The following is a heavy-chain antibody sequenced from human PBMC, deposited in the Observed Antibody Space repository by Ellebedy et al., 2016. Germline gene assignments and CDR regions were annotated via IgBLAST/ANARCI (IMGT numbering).Heavy chain of an antibody. CDR1: GFSVHSYA. D-gene: IGHD3-9*01. Sequence: GGSLRLSCAASGFSVHSYAMSWVRQAPGKGLEWVSSIGNTGSHIYYADSVRGRFTISRDSAKNSLFLQMDSLRADDTAVYYCTRDPRPYLRYGHYDCWGQGTLVTVSS. CDR2: IGNTGSHI. V-gene: IGHV3-21*01. CDR3: TRDPRPYLRYGHYDC. J-gene: IGHJ4*02.